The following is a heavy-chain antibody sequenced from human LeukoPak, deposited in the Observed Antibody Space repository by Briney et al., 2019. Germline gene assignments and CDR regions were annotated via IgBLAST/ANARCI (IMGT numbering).Heavy chain of an antibody. Sequence: PGGSLRLSCAASGFTFSTYWMHWVRQAPGKGLVWVSRIRSDGSTTDYADSVKGRFTVSRDNAKNTLYLQMNSLRVEDTAVYYCVRGGRYGSGSYYFDSWGQGTLVTVST. V-gene: IGHV3-74*01. CDR1: GFTFSTYW. J-gene: IGHJ4*02. CDR3: VRGGRYGSGSYYFDS. CDR2: IRSDGSTT. D-gene: IGHD3-10*01.